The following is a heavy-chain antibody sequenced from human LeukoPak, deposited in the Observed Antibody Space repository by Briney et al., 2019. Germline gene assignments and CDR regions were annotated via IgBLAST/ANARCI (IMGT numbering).Heavy chain of an antibody. V-gene: IGHV1-69*06. J-gene: IGHJ3*02. CDR3: ARVSSTNLLWFGELAAQNDAFDI. Sequence: SVKVSCKASGGTFSIYAISWVRQAPGQGLEWMGRIIPTFGTANYAQKFQGRVTITADKSTSTAYMELSSLRSEDTAVYYCARVSSTNLLWFGELAAQNDAFDIWGQGTMVTVSS. CDR1: GGTFSIYA. CDR2: IIPTFGTA. D-gene: IGHD3-10*01.